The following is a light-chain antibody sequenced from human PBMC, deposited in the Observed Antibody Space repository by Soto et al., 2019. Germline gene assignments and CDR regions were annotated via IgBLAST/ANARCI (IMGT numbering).Light chain of an antibody. J-gene: IGLJ2*01. CDR1: SGSIASNY. CDR2: EDN. CDR3: QSYDSSTVV. Sequence: NFMLTQPHSVSESPGKTVTISCTRSSGSIASNYVQWYQQRPGSAPTTVIYEDNQRVPSGVPDRFSGSIDSSSNSASLTISGLKTEDEADYYCQSYDSSTVVFGGGTKLTVL. V-gene: IGLV6-57*04.